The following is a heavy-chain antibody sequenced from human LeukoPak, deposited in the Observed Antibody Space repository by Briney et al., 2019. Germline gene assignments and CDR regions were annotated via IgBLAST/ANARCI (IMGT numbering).Heavy chain of an antibody. J-gene: IGHJ6*02. CDR1: GYTFTGYY. V-gene: IGHV1-2*06. CDR2: INPNSGGT. Sequence: ASVKVSCKASGYTFTGYYVHWVRQAPGQGLEWMGRINPNSGGTNYAQKFQGRVTMTRDTSISTAYMELSRLSSDDTAVYYCARGGYDFVYYYYGMDVWGQGTTVTVSS. CDR3: ARGGYDFVYYYYGMDV. D-gene: IGHD3-3*01.